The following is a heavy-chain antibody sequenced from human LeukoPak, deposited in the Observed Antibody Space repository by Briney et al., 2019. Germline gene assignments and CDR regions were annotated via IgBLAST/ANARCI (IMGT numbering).Heavy chain of an antibody. CDR2: ISAYNGNA. J-gene: IGHJ3*02. CDR3: AILNYYGSGSYYNQPKDAFDI. CDR1: GYTFTSYG. V-gene: IGHV1-18*01. D-gene: IGHD3-10*01. Sequence: ASVKVSCKASGYTFTSYGISWVRQAPGQGLEWMGWISAYNGNANYAQKLQGRVTMTIDTSTSTAYMELRSLRSDDTAVYYCAILNYYGSGSYYNQPKDAFDIWGQGTMVTVSS.